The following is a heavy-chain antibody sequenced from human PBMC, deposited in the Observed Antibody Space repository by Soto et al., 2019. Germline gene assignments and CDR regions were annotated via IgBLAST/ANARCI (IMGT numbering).Heavy chain of an antibody. Sequence: QVQLQESGPGLVKPSGTLSLTCAVSGGSVRRNNWWNWVRQPPGKGLEWIGEIYHTGATNYNPSLKSRVTISVDKSKDQVSLNLNSVTAADTAVYYCARRGARYSPFDYWGQGTLVTVSS. CDR3: ARRGARYSPFDY. CDR1: GGSVRRNNW. D-gene: IGHD2-15*01. J-gene: IGHJ4*02. CDR2: IYHTGAT. V-gene: IGHV4-4*02.